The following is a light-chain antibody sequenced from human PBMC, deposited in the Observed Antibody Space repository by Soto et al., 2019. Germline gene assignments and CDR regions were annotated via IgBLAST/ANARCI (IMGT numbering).Light chain of an antibody. CDR3: CSFASSSTFYV. CDR1: ASDVGSSNL. J-gene: IGLJ1*01. Sequence: SVLTQPASVSGSPGQSITISCTGTASDVGSSNLVSWYQQYPGKAPKLIIYEGRRRPSGVSGRFSGSKSGNTASLTISGLQAEDEADYYCCSFASSSTFYVFGTGTRSPS. V-gene: IGLV2-23*01. CDR2: EGR.